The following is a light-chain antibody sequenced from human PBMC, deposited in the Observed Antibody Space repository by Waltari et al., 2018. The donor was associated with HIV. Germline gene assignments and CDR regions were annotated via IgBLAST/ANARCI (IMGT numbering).Light chain of an antibody. Sequence: EIVLTQSPGTLSLSPGERATLSCRASQSVSISHLAWDQEKPGQAPRLLIYGASSRSTGIPDRFSGSGSGTDFTLTISRLEPEDFAVYYCQQYGSSPPYTFGQGTKLDIK. CDR1: QSVSISH. CDR3: QQYGSSPPYT. J-gene: IGKJ2*01. V-gene: IGKV3-20*01. CDR2: GAS.